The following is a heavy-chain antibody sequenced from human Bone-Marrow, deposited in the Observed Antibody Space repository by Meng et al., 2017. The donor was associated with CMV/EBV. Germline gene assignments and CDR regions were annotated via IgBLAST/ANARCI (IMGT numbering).Heavy chain of an antibody. CDR2: MNPDSGNT. CDR1: GYTFTNYD. Sequence: ASVKVSCKASGYTFTNYDINWLRQASGQGLEWMGWMNPDSGNTGSAQKFQGRLTIMRNTALNTTYMELTSLRSEDTAIYFCARGRIPAAAHYYYYYGMDVWGQGPTETVSS. V-gene: IGHV1-8*03. CDR3: ARGRIPAAAHYYYYYGMDV. J-gene: IGHJ6*02. D-gene: IGHD2-2*01.